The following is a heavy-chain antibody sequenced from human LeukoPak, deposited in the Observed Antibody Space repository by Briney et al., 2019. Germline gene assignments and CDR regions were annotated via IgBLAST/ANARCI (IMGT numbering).Heavy chain of an antibody. V-gene: IGHV3-21*01. D-gene: IGHD2-2*01. CDR2: ISSSSSYI. CDR1: GFTFSSYS. Sequence: GGSLRLSCAASGFTFSSYSMNWVRQAPGKGLEWVSSISSSSSYIYYADSVKGRFTISRDNAKNSLYLQMNSLRAEDTAVYYCARQKEGYQLPNWFDPWGQGTLVTVSS. CDR3: ARQKEGYQLPNWFDP. J-gene: IGHJ5*02.